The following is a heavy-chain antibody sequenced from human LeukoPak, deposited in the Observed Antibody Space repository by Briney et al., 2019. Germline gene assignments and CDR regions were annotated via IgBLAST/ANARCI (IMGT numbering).Heavy chain of an antibody. V-gene: IGHV4-59*01. CDR3: ARDRGSLSGAFDI. CDR2: IYYSGST. D-gene: IGHD5-12*01. CDR1: GGSISSYY. Sequence: PSETLSLTCTVSGGSISSYYWSWIRQPPGKAPEWIGYIYYSGSTSYNPSRKSRGTISLDTSNNQFSLRLSSVTAADTAVYYCARDRGSLSGAFDIWGRGTRVTVSS. J-gene: IGHJ3*02.